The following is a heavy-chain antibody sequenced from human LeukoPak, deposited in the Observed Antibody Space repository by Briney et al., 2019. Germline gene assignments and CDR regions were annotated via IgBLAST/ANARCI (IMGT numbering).Heavy chain of an antibody. V-gene: IGHV3-23*01. CDR2: ISGSGGNT. D-gene: IGHD3-22*01. J-gene: IGHJ4*02. Sequence: PGGSLRLSCAASGFTFSSYAMSWVRQAPGKGLERVSAISGSGGNTYYADSVKGRFTISRDNSKNTLCLQMNSLRAEDTAVYYCAKRAYDSRGTAYYFDYWGQGTLVTVSS. CDR3: AKRAYDSRGTAYYFDY. CDR1: GFTFSSYA.